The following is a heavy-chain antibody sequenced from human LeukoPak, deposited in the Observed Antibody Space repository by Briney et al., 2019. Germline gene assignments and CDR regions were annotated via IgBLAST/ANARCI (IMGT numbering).Heavy chain of an antibody. V-gene: IGHV1-18*01. CDR1: GGTFSSYA. CDR3: ARGVSSSWYSDFDY. Sequence: ASVKVSCKASGGTFSSYAISWVRQAPGQGLEWMGWISAYNGNTNYAQKLQGRVTMTTDTSTSTAYMELRSLRSDDTAVYYCARGVSSSWYSDFDYWGQGTLVTVSS. D-gene: IGHD6-13*01. J-gene: IGHJ4*02. CDR2: ISAYNGNT.